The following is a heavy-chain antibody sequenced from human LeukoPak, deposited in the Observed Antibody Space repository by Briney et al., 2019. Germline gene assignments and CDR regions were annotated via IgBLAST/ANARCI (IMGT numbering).Heavy chain of an antibody. CDR1: GYTFIGQY. CDR3: ARHPIRGDGYNLDY. CDR2: INIDTGGT. D-gene: IGHD5-24*01. V-gene: IGHV1-2*02. Sequence: ASVKVSCTASGYTFIGQYMHWVRQAPGQGLEWMGCINIDTGGTNYAQRFQGRVTVTRDTSISTVYMELRGMRPDDTAVYFCARHPIRGDGYNLDYWGQGTLVTVSS. J-gene: IGHJ4*02.